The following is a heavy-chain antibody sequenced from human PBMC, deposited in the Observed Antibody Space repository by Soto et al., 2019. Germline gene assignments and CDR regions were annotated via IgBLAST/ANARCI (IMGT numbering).Heavy chain of an antibody. V-gene: IGHV4-34*01. CDR1: DGSFSDYY. D-gene: IGHD6-19*01. J-gene: IGHJ4*02. CDR3: ARQVVGLAVTQD. Sequence: QVHLQQWGAGLLKPSETLSLTCGVYDGSFSDYYWSWIRQPPGKGLEWIGEFKHSGGTNYSPSLKSRVTILGDTSNNLFSLKLTSVTAADTAMYYCARQVVGLAVTQDWGQGTLVTVSS. CDR2: FKHSGGT.